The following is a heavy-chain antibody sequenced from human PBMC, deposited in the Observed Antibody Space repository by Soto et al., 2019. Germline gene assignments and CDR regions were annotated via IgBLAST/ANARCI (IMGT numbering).Heavy chain of an antibody. CDR1: GGSISSYY. CDR3: ARGKWDYDFWSGYLYYMDV. CDR2: IYYSGST. Sequence: LSLTCTVSGGSISSYYWSWIRQPPGKGLEWIGYIYYSGSTNYNPSLKSRVTISVDTSKNQFSLKLSSVTAADTAVYYCARGKWDYDFWSGYLYYMDVWGKGTKVTVSS. D-gene: IGHD3-3*01. V-gene: IGHV4-59*01. J-gene: IGHJ6*03.